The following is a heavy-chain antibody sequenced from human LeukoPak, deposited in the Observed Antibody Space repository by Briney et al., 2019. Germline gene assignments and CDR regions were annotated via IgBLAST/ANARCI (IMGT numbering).Heavy chain of an antibody. CDR3: AKGGESYYGSGSFTPFDY. CDR2: IRYDGSNK. D-gene: IGHD3-10*01. Sequence: GGSLRLSCAASGFTFSTSAMHWVRQAPGKGLERVAFIRYDGSNKYYADSVKGRFTISRDNSKNTLYLQMNSLRAEDTAMYYCAKGGESYYGSGSFTPFDYWGQGTLVTVSS. CDR1: GFTFSTSA. J-gene: IGHJ4*02. V-gene: IGHV3-30*02.